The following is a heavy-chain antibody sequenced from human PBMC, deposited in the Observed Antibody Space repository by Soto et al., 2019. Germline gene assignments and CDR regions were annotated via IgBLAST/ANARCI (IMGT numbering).Heavy chain of an antibody. CDR1: GFVFSTYS. Sequence: GGSLRLSCEASGFVFSTYSMNWVRQAPGKGLEWISYISSTSGTMYYADSVKGRFTIFRDNAKNSLFIQMNGLRDDDTAVYYCANQKIRFSVAGTLYGLGVWGQGTTVTVSS. V-gene: IGHV3-48*02. CDR2: ISSTSGTM. CDR3: ANQKIRFSVAGTLYGLGV. D-gene: IGHD6-19*01. J-gene: IGHJ6*02.